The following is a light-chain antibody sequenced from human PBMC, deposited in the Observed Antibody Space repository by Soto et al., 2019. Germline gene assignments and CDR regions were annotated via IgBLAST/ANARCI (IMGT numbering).Light chain of an antibody. CDR1: SSDVGGYNF. Sequence: QSVLTQPASVSGSPGQSITISCTGTSSDVGGYNFVSWYQQHPGKAPKLMIYDVSNRPSGVSNRFSGSKSGNTASLTISGLQAEDEADYYCSSYTSYSTLVFGGGTQLTVL. CDR3: SSYTSYSTLV. CDR2: DVS. V-gene: IGLV2-14*01. J-gene: IGLJ2*01.